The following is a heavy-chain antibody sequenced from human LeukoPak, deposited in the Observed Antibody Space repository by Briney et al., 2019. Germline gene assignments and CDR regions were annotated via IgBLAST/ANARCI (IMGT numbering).Heavy chain of an antibody. CDR1: GFTFRTYG. D-gene: IGHD7-27*01. CDR3: AKDGGLWVSAHWGDS. CDR2: ITTSDGNT. V-gene: IGHV3-23*01. Sequence: GGSLRLSCETSGFTFRTYGMHWVRQAPGKGLEWVSTITTSDGNTYYADSVKGRFTVSRDNSKNTLFLQTNSLRAEDTAVYYCAKDGGLWVSAHWGDSWGRGTLVTVSS. J-gene: IGHJ4*02.